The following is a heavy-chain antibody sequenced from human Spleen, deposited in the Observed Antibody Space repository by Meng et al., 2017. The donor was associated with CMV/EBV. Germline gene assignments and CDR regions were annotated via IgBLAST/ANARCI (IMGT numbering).Heavy chain of an antibody. J-gene: IGHJ3*02. CDR1: GFTFTTYA. CDR3: AKPHPTTVVRAHVFDI. D-gene: IGHD4-23*01. Sequence: GGSLRLSCVASGFTFTTYAMTWVRQAPGERLEWVSTILGSGINTYYADSVKGRFTISRDNSKNTVYLQLNTLRAEDTAVDYCAKPHPTTVVRAHVFDIGGQGTMVTVSS. V-gene: IGHV3-23*01. CDR2: ILGSGINT.